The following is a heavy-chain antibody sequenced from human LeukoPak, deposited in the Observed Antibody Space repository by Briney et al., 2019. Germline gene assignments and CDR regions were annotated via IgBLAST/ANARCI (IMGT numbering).Heavy chain of an antibody. CDR2: VSPSSGTI. CDR3: ARAVARSGNYFLDY. CDR1: GFTFSGYA. Sequence: GGSLRLSCGASGFTFSGYAMNWVRQAPGKGLEWVSYVSPSSGTIFYTDSLKGRFTISRDNAKNSLYLQMNSLRAEDTAVCYCARAVARSGNYFLDYWGQGTLVTVSS. D-gene: IGHD3-22*01. J-gene: IGHJ4*02. V-gene: IGHV3-48*01.